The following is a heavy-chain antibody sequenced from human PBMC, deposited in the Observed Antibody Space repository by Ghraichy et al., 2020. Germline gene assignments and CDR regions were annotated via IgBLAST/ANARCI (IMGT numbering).Heavy chain of an antibody. J-gene: IGHJ4*02. CDR1: DGSINSYY. Sequence: SETLSLTCIVSDGSINSYYWNWIRQSPGKGLKWIGYIYYSGRTSYNPSLKSRVTMSVDTSKNQFSLKLTSVTAADTAVYYCARAGDCSGGSCYSCDYWGQGIRVTVSS. V-gene: IGHV4-59*01. D-gene: IGHD2-15*01. CDR2: IYYSGRT. CDR3: ARAGDCSGGSCYSCDY.